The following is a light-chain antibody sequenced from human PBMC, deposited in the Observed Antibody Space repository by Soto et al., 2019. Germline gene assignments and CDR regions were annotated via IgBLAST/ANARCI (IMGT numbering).Light chain of an antibody. CDR3: QQANSFPRT. V-gene: IGKV1-12*01. CDR2: AAS. J-gene: IGKJ2*01. CDR1: QGIGTW. Sequence: DIQMTQSPSSMSASVGDRVTITCRASQGIGTWLAWYQQKPGKAPNLLIYAASSLQSGVPPRFSGSGSGTDFSLTISSLQPEDFATYYCQQANSFPRTFGQGTKLEMK.